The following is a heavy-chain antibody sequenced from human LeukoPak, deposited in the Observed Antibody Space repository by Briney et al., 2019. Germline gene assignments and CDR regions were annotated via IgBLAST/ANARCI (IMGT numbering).Heavy chain of an antibody. CDR3: ARDRSAAIGDAFDI. Sequence: SETLSLTCTVSGGSISSGDYYWSWIRQPPGKGLEWIGYIYYSGSTYYNPSLKSRVTISVDTSKNQFSLKLSSVTAADTAVYYCARDRSAAIGDAFDIWGQGTMVTVSS. V-gene: IGHV4-30-4*08. J-gene: IGHJ3*02. CDR1: GGSISSGDYY. CDR2: IYYSGST. D-gene: IGHD2-2*01.